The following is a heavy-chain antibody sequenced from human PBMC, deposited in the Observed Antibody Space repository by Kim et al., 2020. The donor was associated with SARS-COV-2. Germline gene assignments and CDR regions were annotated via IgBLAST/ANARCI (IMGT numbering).Heavy chain of an antibody. CDR3: IKDVLPGGADV. CDR1: GFFLNDHA. D-gene: IGHD1-26*01. CDR2: IFLKSDNT. Sequence: GGSLRLSCEATGFFLNDHAMHWVRQAPGKGLEWVSDIFLKSDNTGYADSVRGRFTISRDSAKNSLYLQMNSLRPEDTALYYCIKDVLPGGADVWGPGTTVTVSS. V-gene: IGHV3-9*01. J-gene: IGHJ6*02.